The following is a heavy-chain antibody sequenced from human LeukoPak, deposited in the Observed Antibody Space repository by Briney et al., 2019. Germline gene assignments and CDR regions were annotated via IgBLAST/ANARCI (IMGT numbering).Heavy chain of an antibody. CDR3: ARDREYCGSSSCSPNGMDV. D-gene: IGHD2-2*01. J-gene: IGHJ6*02. CDR2: NSHHGVDT. Sequence: PGGSLRLSRAASGFSLSSYAILWVRQAPGKGLEWVIWNSHHGVDTYSADSVKGRFTISRDNPKNTLYLQMNSLRAEDTAVYYCARDREYCGSSSCSPNGMDVWGQGTTVTVSS. CDR1: GFSLSSYA. V-gene: IGHV3-30*14.